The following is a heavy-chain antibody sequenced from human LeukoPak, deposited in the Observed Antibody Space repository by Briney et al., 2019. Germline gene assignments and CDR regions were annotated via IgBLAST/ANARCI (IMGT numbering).Heavy chain of an antibody. CDR2: ISYDGRYR. Sequence: GGSLRLSCAASGFTFNRYRMHWVRKAPGKGLEWVAVISYDGRYRFYADSVKGRFTVSRDNFKNTLFLQMNSLRAEDTAVYHCARMMTDFDGSGHDIQRGAFDIWGQGTMVTVS. J-gene: IGHJ3*02. V-gene: IGHV3-30*04. D-gene: IGHD3-22*01. CDR3: ARMMTDFDGSGHDIQRGAFDI. CDR1: GFTFNRYR.